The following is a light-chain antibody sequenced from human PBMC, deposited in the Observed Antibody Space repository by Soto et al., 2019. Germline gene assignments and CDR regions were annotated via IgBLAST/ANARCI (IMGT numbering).Light chain of an antibody. CDR2: DVS. CDR1: EDVGNS. CDR3: QQRYNWPRT. J-gene: IGKJ1*01. V-gene: IGKV3D-11*01. Sequence: DIVLTQSPAILSLSPGERATLSCRASEDVGNSLAWYQQRPGQSPRLLIYDVSNRATGIPSRFSGSDPGADFTLTISSLEPDDFAIYYCQQRYNWPRTFGQGTRVEI.